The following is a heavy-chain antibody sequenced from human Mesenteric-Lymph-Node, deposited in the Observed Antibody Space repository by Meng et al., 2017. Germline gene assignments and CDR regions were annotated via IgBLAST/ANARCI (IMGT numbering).Heavy chain of an antibody. D-gene: IGHD2-21*01. Sequence: QVPLTDAGPGRVSPSGTLSLTCTVSGGSMSSGNYYWSWIRQPPGKGLEWIGYIHHSGSAYYNPSLKSRVSISVDTSKNQFSLNLNSMTAADTAVYYCASFDHIPRRNYFDYWGQGTLVTVSS. CDR1: GGSMSSGNYY. J-gene: IGHJ4*02. V-gene: IGHV4-30-4*01. CDR3: ASFDHIPRRNYFDY. CDR2: IHHSGSA.